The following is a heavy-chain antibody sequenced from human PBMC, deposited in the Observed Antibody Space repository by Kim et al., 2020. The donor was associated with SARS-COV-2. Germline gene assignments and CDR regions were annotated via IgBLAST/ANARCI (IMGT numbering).Heavy chain of an antibody. CDR1: GFTFSSYA. CDR2: IYSGGSST. Sequence: GGSLRLSCAASGFTFSSYAMSWVRQAPGKGLEWVSVIYSGGSSTYYADSVKGRFTISRDNSKNTLYLQMNSLRAEDTAVYYCAKDLFPYYDILTGYSYGMDVWGQGTTVTVSS. CDR3: AKDLFPYYDILTGYSYGMDV. V-gene: IGHV3-23*03. D-gene: IGHD3-9*01. J-gene: IGHJ6*02.